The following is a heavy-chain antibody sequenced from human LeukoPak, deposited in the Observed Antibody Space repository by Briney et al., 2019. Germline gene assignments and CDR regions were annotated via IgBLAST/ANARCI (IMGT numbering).Heavy chain of an antibody. J-gene: IGHJ4*02. CDR3: ARVGQYDYVWGSYRFDY. Sequence: SETLSLTCPVSGGSVSSSRYCWGWIRQPPGKGLEWIGSIYYTGSTYYKPSLKSRVTISVDASKNQISLRLSSVTAADTAVYFCARVGQYDYVWGSYRFDYWGQGTLVTVSS. V-gene: IGHV4-39*01. D-gene: IGHD3-16*02. CDR2: IYYTGST. CDR1: GGSVSSSRYC.